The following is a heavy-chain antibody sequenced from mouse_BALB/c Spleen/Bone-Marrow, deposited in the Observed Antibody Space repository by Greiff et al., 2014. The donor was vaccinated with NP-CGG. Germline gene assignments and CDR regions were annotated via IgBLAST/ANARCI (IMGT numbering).Heavy chain of an antibody. CDR1: GYPFSSYW. Sequence: VQLQESGAELVRPGSSVKISCKASGYPFSSYWMNWVKQRPGQGLEWIGQIYPGDGETNYNGKFEGNATLTADKSSSTAYMQLISLTSEDSAVYFCARKYGDYWGQGTTLTVSS. V-gene: IGHV1-80*01. CDR2: IYPGDGET. CDR3: ARKYGDY. J-gene: IGHJ2*01. D-gene: IGHD2-10*02.